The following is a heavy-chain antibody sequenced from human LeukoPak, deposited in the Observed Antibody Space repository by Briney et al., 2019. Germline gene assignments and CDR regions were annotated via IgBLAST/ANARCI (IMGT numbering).Heavy chain of an antibody. CDR3: ARALRQQLVTGWFDP. Sequence: SETLSLTCAVSGGSILTTNWWSWVRQPPGKGLEWIGEVHLSGASNYNPSLKSRVNMSIDKSKNQLSLELTSVTAADTAVYYCARALRQQLVTGWFDPWGQGTLVTVSS. V-gene: IGHV4-4*02. CDR2: VHLSGAS. CDR1: GGSILTTNW. J-gene: IGHJ5*02. D-gene: IGHD6-13*01.